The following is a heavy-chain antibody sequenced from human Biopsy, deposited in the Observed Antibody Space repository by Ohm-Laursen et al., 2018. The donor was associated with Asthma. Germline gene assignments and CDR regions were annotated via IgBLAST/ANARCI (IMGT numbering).Heavy chain of an antibody. Sequence: ASVKVSCKTSGYTFNSAGITWVRQAPGQGLEWMGGISVYNGNTKVAQKLQDRVTMITDTSTSTAYMELRSLRSDDTAVYFCARAVDYSHYYGIDVWAQGTTVTVS. CDR3: ARAVDYSHYYGIDV. J-gene: IGHJ6*02. V-gene: IGHV1-18*01. CDR1: GYTFNSAG. CDR2: ISVYNGNT. D-gene: IGHD3-10*01.